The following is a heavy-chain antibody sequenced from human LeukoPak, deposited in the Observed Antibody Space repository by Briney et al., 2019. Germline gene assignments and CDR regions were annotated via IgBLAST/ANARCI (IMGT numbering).Heavy chain of an antibody. CDR3: AKAPVTSCRGAYCYPFDS. CDR2: ISGSGGKS. CDR1: GFTFNTFG. Sequence: PGGSLRLSCAASGFTFNTFGMSWVRQAPGKGLEWVSSISGSGGKSYYADSVRGRFTISRDNSKNTLYLQMNSLRAEDAAVYFCAKAPVTSCRGAYCYPFDSWGQGTLVTVSS. D-gene: IGHD2-21*01. J-gene: IGHJ4*02. V-gene: IGHV3-23*01.